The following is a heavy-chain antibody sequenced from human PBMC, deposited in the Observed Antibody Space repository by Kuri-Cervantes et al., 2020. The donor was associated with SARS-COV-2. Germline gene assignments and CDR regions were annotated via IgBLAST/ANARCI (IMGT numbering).Heavy chain of an antibody. Sequence: GSLRLSCTVSGGSISSSSYYWGWIRQPPGKGLEWIGSIYYSGSTYYNPSLKSRVTISVDTSKNQFSLKLSSVTAADTAVYYCARGLYYYDSSGYLMGYAFDIWGQGTMVTVSS. D-gene: IGHD3-22*01. CDR2: IYYSGST. CDR1: GGSISSSSYY. V-gene: IGHV4-39*07. CDR3: ARGLYYYDSSGYLMGYAFDI. J-gene: IGHJ3*02.